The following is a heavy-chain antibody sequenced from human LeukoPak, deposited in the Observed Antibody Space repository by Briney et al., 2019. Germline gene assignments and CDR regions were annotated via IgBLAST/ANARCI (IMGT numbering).Heavy chain of an antibody. CDR2: IYTSGST. D-gene: IGHD3-22*01. J-gene: IGHJ4*02. Sequence: SETLSLTCTVSGGSLSSYYWSWIRHPAGKGLEWIGRIYTSGSTNYNPSLKSRVNMSVDTSKNQFSLKLSSVTAADTGWYYCAKNYYDYDSSGYFGYFDYWGQGTLVTVFS. CDR1: GGSLSSYY. CDR3: AKNYYDYDSSGYFGYFDY. V-gene: IGHV4-4*07.